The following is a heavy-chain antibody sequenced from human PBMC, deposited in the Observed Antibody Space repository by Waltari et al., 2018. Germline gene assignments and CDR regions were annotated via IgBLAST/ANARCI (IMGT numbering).Heavy chain of an antibody. J-gene: IGHJ4*02. Sequence: QVQLVQAGAEVKKPGASVKVSSKAAGYTLTAYYMHWMRQAPGQGLEWMGWINPNSCDTSISTAYMELSRLRSDDTAVYYCARVASRVAAAGPFGYWGQGTLVTVSS. CDR1: GYTLTAYY. CDR2: INPNSC. V-gene: IGHV1-2*02. D-gene: IGHD6-13*01. CDR3: ARVASRVAAAGPFGY.